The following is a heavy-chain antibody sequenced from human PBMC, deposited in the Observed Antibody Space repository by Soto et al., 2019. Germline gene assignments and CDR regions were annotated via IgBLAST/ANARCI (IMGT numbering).Heavy chain of an antibody. CDR3: AKDLLRGITGTKIDY. V-gene: IGHV3-23*01. J-gene: IGHJ4*02. D-gene: IGHD1-20*01. CDR1: GFTFSSYA. CDR2: ISGSGGST. Sequence: PGGSLRLSCAASGFTFSSYAMSWVRQAPGKGLEWVSAISGSGGSTYYADSVKGRFTISRDNSKNTLYLQMNSLRAEDTAVYYCAKDLLRGITGTKIDYWGQGTLVTVSS.